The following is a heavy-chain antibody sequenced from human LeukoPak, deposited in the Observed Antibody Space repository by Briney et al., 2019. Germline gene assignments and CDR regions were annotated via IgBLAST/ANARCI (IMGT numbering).Heavy chain of an antibody. CDR2: ISGSGGST. Sequence: GGSLRLSCAASGFTFSSYAMSWVRQAPGKGLEWVSAISGSGGSTYYADSVKGRFTISRDNSKNTLYLQMNSLRAEDTAVYYCAKDATYYYDSSGYHALGYFGYWGQGTLVTVSS. J-gene: IGHJ4*02. CDR1: GFTFSSYA. V-gene: IGHV3-23*01. CDR3: AKDATYYYDSSGYHALGYFGY. D-gene: IGHD3-22*01.